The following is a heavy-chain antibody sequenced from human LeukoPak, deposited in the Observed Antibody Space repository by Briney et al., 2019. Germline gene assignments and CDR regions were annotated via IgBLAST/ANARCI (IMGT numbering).Heavy chain of an antibody. CDR1: GGSFSGYY. Sequence: PSETPSLTCAVYGGSFSGYYWSWIRQPPGKGLEWIGEINHSGSTNYNPSLKSRVTISVDTSKNQFSLKLSSVTAADTAVYYCAHPAWELTLWGQGTLVTVSS. J-gene: IGHJ4*02. D-gene: IGHD1-26*01. CDR3: AHPAWELTL. CDR2: INHSGST. V-gene: IGHV4-34*01.